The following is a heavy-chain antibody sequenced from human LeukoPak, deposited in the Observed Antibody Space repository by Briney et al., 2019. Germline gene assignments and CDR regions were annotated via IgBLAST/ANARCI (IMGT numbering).Heavy chain of an antibody. CDR3: ARALYDFWSGSTFDY. CDR1: GGSFSGYY. D-gene: IGHD3-3*01. CDR2: INHSGST. J-gene: IGHJ4*02. V-gene: IGHV4-34*01. Sequence: SETLSLTCAVYGGSFSGYYWSWIRQPPGKGLEWIGEINHSGSTNYNPSLKSRVTISVDTSKNQFSLKLSSVTAADTAVYYCARALYDFWSGSTFDYWGQGALVTVSS.